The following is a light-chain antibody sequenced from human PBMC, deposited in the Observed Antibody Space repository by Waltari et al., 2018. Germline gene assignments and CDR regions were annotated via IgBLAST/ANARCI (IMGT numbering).Light chain of an antibody. J-gene: IGKJ1*01. CDR2: AAS. CDR3: QQLNSYQWT. V-gene: IGKV1-9*01. CDR1: QGINNY. Sequence: IQLTQSPSSLSASVGDSVTITCRASQGINNYLAWYQQKPGKAPKLLIYAASTLQSGVPSRVSGSGSGTDFTLTISSLQPEDFASYYCQQLNSYQWTFGQGTKVEVK.